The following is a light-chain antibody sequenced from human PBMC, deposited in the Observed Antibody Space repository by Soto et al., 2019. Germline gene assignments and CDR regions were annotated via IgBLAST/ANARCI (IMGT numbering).Light chain of an antibody. J-gene: IGLJ2*01. CDR3: GTWDSSLSAVV. CDR2: DNT. Sequence: QSVLTQPPSVSAAPGQKVTISCSGSSSNIGNNYVSWYQQLPGTAPKLLIYDNTKRPSGIPGRSSGSKSGTSATLGITGLQTGDEADYYCGTWDSSLSAVVFGGGTKLTVL. CDR1: SSNIGNNY. V-gene: IGLV1-51*01.